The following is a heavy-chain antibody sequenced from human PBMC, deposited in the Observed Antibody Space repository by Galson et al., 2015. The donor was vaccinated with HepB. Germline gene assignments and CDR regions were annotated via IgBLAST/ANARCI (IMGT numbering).Heavy chain of an antibody. J-gene: IGHJ4*02. D-gene: IGHD6-13*01. Sequence: SLRLSCAASGFTFSNYAMNWVRQAPGKGLEWVSTISGRVGSTYYADSVKGRFTISRDDSKNTLYLQMNSLRAEDTAVYYCAKGVGVYSSSWYQDYWGQGTLVTVSS. CDR2: ISGRVGST. CDR1: GFTFSNYA. V-gene: IGHV3-23*01. CDR3: AKGVGVYSSSWYQDY.